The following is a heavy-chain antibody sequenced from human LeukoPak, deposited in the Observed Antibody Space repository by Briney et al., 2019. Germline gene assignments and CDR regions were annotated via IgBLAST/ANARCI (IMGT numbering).Heavy chain of an antibody. CDR2: ISHSGST. CDR3: ARGRAVPAAMPGRRWFDP. J-gene: IGHJ5*02. Sequence: SETLSLTCSVSGGSIKNYYWSWIRQPPGKGLEWIGGISHSGSTNYNPSLKSRVTISVDTSKNQFSLKLSSVTAADTAVYYCARGRAVPAAMPGRRWFDPWGQGTLVTVSS. CDR1: GGSIKNYY. D-gene: IGHD2-2*01. V-gene: IGHV4-34*01.